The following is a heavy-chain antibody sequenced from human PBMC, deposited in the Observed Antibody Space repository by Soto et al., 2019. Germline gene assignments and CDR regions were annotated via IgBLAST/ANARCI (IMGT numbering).Heavy chain of an antibody. J-gene: IGHJ6*04. V-gene: IGHV4-34*01. CDR1: GGSFSGYY. D-gene: IGHD6-13*01. CDR3: ARGRGKVDV. Sequence: SETLSLTCAVYGGSFSGYYWSWIRQPPGKGLEWIGEINHSGSTNYNPSLKSRVTISVDTSKNQFSLKLSSVTAADTAVYYCARGRGKVDVWGKGTTVTVSS. CDR2: INHSGST.